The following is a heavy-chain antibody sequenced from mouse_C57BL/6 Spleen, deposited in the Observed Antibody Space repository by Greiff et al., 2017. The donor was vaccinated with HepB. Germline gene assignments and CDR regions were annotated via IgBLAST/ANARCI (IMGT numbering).Heavy chain of an antibody. Sequence: QVQLQQPGAELVKPGASVKLSCKASGYTFTSYWMQWVKQRPGQGLEWIGEIDPSDSYTNYNQKFKGKATLTVDTSSSTAYMQLGSLTSEDSAVYYCARGGGSRHLLDYWGQGTTLTVSS. CDR1: GYTFTSYW. D-gene: IGHD1-1*01. CDR2: IDPSDSYT. V-gene: IGHV1-50*01. CDR3: ARGGGSRHLLDY. J-gene: IGHJ2*01.